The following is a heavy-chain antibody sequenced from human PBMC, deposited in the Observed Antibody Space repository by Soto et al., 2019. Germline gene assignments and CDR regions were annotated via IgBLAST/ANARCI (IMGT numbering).Heavy chain of an antibody. J-gene: IGHJ4*02. CDR3: AREDYYEYRTPDY. D-gene: IGHD3-22*01. Sequence: SGTRSPTCAVHVASFSGYYWSWIRKPPGKGLEWIGEINHSGSTNYNPSLKSRVTISVDTSKNQFSLKLSSVTAADTAVYYCAREDYYEYRTPDYWGQGNLVTVSS. V-gene: IGHV4-34*01. CDR1: VASFSGYY. CDR2: INHSGST.